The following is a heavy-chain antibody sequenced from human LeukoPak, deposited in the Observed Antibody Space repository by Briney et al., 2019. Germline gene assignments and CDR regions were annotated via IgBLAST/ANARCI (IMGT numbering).Heavy chain of an antibody. V-gene: IGHV3-21*04. CDR2: ISSSSSYI. Sequence: GGSLRLSCAASGFTFSSYSMNWVRQAPGKGLEWVSSISSSSSYIYYADSVKGRFTISRDNAKNSLYLQMNSLRAEDTAVYYCARAHGGSSGSPTRYYYYGMDVWGQGTTVTVSS. D-gene: IGHD1-26*01. CDR1: GFTFSSYS. J-gene: IGHJ6*02. CDR3: ARAHGGSSGSPTRYYYYGMDV.